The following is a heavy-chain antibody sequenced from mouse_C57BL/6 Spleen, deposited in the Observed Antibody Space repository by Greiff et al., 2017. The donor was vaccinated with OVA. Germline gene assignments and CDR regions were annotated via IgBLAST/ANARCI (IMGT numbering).Heavy chain of an antibody. Sequence: QVQLQQPGAELVRPGSSVKLSCKASGYTFTSYWMHWVKQRPIQGLEWIGNIDPSDSETHYNQKFKDKATLTVDKSSSTAYMQLSSLTSEDSAVYYCAREYYYGSSPYAMDYWGQGTSVTVSS. CDR3: AREYYYGSSPYAMDY. CDR1: GYTFTSYW. J-gene: IGHJ4*01. D-gene: IGHD1-1*01. CDR2: IDPSDSET. V-gene: IGHV1-52*01.